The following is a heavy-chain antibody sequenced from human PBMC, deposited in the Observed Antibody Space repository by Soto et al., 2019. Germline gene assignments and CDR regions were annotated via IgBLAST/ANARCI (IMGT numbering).Heavy chain of an antibody. CDR1: GGSMRGYY. Sequence: PSETLSLTCTVSGGSMRGYYWTWIRQPPGKGLEWIGYIYYTGRTNYNPSLKSRLTISVDTSNNQFSLRLDSVTAADTAVYYCARDPGYSSSPANWFDPWGQGTLVIVSS. CDR3: ARDPGYSSSPANWFDP. D-gene: IGHD6-19*01. V-gene: IGHV4-59*01. CDR2: IYYTGRT. J-gene: IGHJ5*02.